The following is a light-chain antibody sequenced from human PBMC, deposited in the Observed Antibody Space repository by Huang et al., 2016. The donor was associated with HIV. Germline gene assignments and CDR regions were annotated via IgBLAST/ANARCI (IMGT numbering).Light chain of an antibody. CDR2: AAA. Sequence: VMMSQSPATLAASPGERVTRSCGASQSVNTNLAWYHQKPGQHPRLRIYAAATRATGVPARFAGSGSGTEFTLTIDSLQSDDFAVYYCQQYNKWPPEYTFGQGTRLEIK. CDR3: QQYNKWPPEYT. CDR1: QSVNTN. V-gene: IGKV3-15*01. J-gene: IGKJ2*01.